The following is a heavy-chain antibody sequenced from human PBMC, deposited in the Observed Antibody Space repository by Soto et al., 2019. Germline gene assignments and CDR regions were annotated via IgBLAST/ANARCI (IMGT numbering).Heavy chain of an antibody. CDR3: ARGIYEGSSGYDLDV. D-gene: IGHD3-22*01. V-gene: IGHV4-39*01. J-gene: IGHJ4*02. Sequence: LQLQESGPGLVKPSETLSLTCAVFGDSIRNRNYYWAWIRQPPGKGLEWIVSRYDDGSTFYNPSRKGRVSVSRDTSKQQFSLKMTSVTAPDKAVYYCARGIYEGSSGYDLDVWGQGNLVTVSS. CDR2: RYDDGST. CDR1: GDSIRNRNYY.